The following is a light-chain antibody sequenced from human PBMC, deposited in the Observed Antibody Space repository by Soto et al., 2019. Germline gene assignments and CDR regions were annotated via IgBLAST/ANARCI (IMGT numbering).Light chain of an antibody. J-gene: IGKJ3*01. CDR3: QQYGSSPSS. Sequence: EIVLTQSPGTLSLSPGERATLSCRASQSVSSSYLAWYQQKPGQAPRLLIYGASSRATGIPARFSCSGSGTDFTLTISRLETEDFAVYYCQQYGSSPSSFGPGTKVDIK. CDR1: QSVSSSY. CDR2: GAS. V-gene: IGKV3-20*01.